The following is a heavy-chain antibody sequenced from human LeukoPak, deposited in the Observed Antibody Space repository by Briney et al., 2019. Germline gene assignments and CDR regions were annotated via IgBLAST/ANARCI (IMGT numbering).Heavy chain of an antibody. J-gene: IGHJ4*02. Sequence: SETLSLTCTVSGGSVSSGSYSWSWIRQPPGKGLEWIGSIYYSWSTNYNPSLKSRVTISVDSSKNQFSLNLSSVTAADTAVYYCARANCGAYCYSPDYWGQGTLVTVSS. CDR2: IYYSWST. CDR3: ARANCGAYCYSPDY. D-gene: IGHD2-21*01. CDR1: GGSVSSGSYS. V-gene: IGHV4-61*01.